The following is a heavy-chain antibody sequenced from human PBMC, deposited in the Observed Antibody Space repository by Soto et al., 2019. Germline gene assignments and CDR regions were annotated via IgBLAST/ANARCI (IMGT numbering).Heavy chain of an antibody. CDR3: SRRYGGNDY. V-gene: IGHV3-33*01. CDR1: GFTFSDYA. J-gene: IGHJ4*02. Sequence: QVQLVESGGGVVQPGRSLKLSCAASGFTFSDYAMHWVRQAPGKGLEWVAVIWNDGTTKYYVDSVKGRFSISRDNSKNTVSLQMNSLRAEDTALYYCSRRYGGNDYWGQGTMVTVSS. D-gene: IGHD4-17*01. CDR2: IWNDGTTK.